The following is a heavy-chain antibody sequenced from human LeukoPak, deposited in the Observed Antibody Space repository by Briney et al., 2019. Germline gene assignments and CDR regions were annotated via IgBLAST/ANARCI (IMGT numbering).Heavy chain of an antibody. V-gene: IGHV1-46*01. D-gene: IGHD3-10*01. Sequence: GASVKVSCRASGYTFTSFYMHWVRQAPGQGLEWMGIINPSGGSTSYAQKFQGRVTMTRDTSTSTVYMELSSLRSEDTAVYYCARDYYGSGSLLYWGQGTLVTVSS. CDR3: ARDYYGSGSLLY. J-gene: IGHJ4*02. CDR2: INPSGGST. CDR1: GYTFTSFY.